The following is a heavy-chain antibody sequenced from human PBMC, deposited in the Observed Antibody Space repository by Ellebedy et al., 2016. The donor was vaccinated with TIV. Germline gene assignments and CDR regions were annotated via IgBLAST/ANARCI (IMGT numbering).Heavy chain of an antibody. D-gene: IGHD2-2*01. CDR1: GFTLSGHW. Sequence: PGGSLRLSCEASGFTLSGHWIHWVRQAPGKGLEWVSRINNDGSTTNYADSVKGRSTIYRDNAKNTVYLQMNSLRAEDTAVYYCARYPVRCFGSRCYDVSLDYWGQGILVTVSS. J-gene: IGHJ4*02. CDR3: ARYPVRCFGSRCYDVSLDY. CDR2: INNDGSTT. V-gene: IGHV3-74*01.